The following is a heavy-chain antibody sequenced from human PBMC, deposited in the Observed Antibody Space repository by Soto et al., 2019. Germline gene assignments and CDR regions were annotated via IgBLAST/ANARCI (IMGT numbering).Heavy chain of an antibody. CDR3: ARDRTPASGWTQYYFDY. CDR1: GFTFSSYS. Sequence: GGSLRLSCAASGFTFSSYSMNWVRQAPGKGLEWVSYISSSSSTIYYADSVKGRFTISRDNAKNSLYLQMNSLRAEDTAVYYCARDRTPASGWTQYYFDYWGQGTLVTVSS. J-gene: IGHJ4*02. CDR2: ISSSSSTI. V-gene: IGHV3-48*01. D-gene: IGHD6-19*01.